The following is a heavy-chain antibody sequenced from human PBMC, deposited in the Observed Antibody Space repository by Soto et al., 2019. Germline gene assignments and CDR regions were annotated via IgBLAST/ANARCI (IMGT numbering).Heavy chain of an antibody. CDR2: IFPNGRAN. D-gene: IGHD1-26*01. J-gene: IGHJ4*02. CDR1: GFNFNTYF. Sequence: QVQLVQSGGGVVQPGRSLRLSCAASGFNFNTYFMHWVRQAPGKGLEWVAMIFPNGRANEYADSVKGRFPISRDNSNNRRYLPMATLRPEDRAVYYCARDDEHGSNCDLASWGQGALVTVSS. V-gene: IGHV3-30*13. CDR3: ARDDEHGSNCDLAS.